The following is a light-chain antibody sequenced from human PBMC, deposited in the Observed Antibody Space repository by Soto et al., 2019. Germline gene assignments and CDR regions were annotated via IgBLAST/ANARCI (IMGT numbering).Light chain of an antibody. Sequence: DIVMTQTPLSSPVTLGQPASISCRSSQSLLHRDGSTYLTWLQQRPGQPPRLLISKISNRFSGVTDRFSVSGAGTDFTFRISKVKAEDVGVYYCMQATQFPYTFGQGTKLDLK. CDR3: MQATQFPYT. V-gene: IGKV2-24*01. CDR1: QSLLHRDGSTY. CDR2: KIS. J-gene: IGKJ2*01.